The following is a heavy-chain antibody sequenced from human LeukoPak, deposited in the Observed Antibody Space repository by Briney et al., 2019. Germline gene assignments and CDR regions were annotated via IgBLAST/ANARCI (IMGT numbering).Heavy chain of an antibody. CDR1: GASISSGSYY. V-gene: IGHV4-61*02. CDR3: ASAYCGGDCTPYWYFDL. D-gene: IGHD2-21*02. CDR2: IFTSGST. Sequence: SETLSLTCTVSGASISSGSYYWSWIRQPAGKGLEWIGRIFTSGSTNYNSSLESRVTISMDTSKNQFSLKLSSVTAADTAVYYCASAYCGGDCTPYWYFDLWGRGTLVTVSS. J-gene: IGHJ2*01.